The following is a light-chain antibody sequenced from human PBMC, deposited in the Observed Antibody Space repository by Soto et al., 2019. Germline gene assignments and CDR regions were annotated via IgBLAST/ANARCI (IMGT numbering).Light chain of an antibody. J-gene: IGKJ2*01. V-gene: IGKV2-30*01. Sequence: DVVMTQSPLSLPVTLGQSASISCRSSQSLVDSAGNTYLNWFQQRAGQSPGRLIYKVSNRDSGVQDRFIGSGSGTDFTLKISRVEAEDVGVYYCMQGTHWPYTFGQGTKLEIK. CDR2: KVS. CDR3: MQGTHWPYT. CDR1: QSLVDSAGNTY.